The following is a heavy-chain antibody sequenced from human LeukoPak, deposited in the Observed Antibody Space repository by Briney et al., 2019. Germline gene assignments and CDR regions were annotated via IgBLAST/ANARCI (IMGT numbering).Heavy chain of an antibody. V-gene: IGHV3-30-3*01. CDR3: ARGSPLRGWLQFGGDY. J-gene: IGHJ4*02. CDR1: GFTFSSYA. CDR2: ISYDGSNK. D-gene: IGHD5-24*01. Sequence: GRSLRLSCAASGFTFSSYAMHWVRQAPGKGLEWVAVISYDGSNKYYADSVKGRFTISRDNAKNSLYLQMNSLRAEDTAVYYCARGSPLRGWLQFGGDYWGQGTLVTVSS.